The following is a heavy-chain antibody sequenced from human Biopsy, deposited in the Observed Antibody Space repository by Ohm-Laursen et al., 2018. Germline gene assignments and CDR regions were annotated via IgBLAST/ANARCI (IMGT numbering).Heavy chain of an antibody. Sequence: SVKVSCKVSGYTFIDYYIHWVRQAPGQGLEWMGWVNPNNGDKKFAPDFQGRLTMTRDKSISTAYMELIRLRSDDTAVYYCARGPLGPLLEWLLFQTSIDVWGQGTTVTVSS. D-gene: IGHD3-3*01. J-gene: IGHJ6*02. CDR3: ARGPLGPLLEWLLFQTSIDV. CDR2: VNPNNGDK. CDR1: GYTFIDYY. V-gene: IGHV1-2*07.